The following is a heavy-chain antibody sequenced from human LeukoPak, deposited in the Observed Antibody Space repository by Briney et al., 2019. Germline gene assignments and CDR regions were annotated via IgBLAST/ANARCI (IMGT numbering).Heavy chain of an antibody. V-gene: IGHV1-18*01. J-gene: IGHJ4*02. D-gene: IGHD3-22*01. Sequence: GASVKVSCKASGYTFTSYGISWVRQAPGQGLEWMGWISAYNGNTDYAQKLQGRLTMTTDTSTSTAYMELRSLRSDDTAVYYCARGRRIFTMIVEFDYWGQGTLVTVSS. CDR3: ARGRRIFTMIVEFDY. CDR1: GYTFTSYG. CDR2: ISAYNGNT.